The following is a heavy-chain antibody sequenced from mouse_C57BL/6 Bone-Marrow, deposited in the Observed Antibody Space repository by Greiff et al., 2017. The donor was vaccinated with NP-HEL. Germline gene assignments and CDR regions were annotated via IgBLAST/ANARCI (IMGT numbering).Heavy chain of an antibody. V-gene: IGHV5-4*01. J-gene: IGHJ1*03. CDR3: ARERGYGNYLYWYFDV. CDR1: GFTFSSYA. Sequence: EVKLQESGGGLVKPGGSLKLSCAASGFTFSSYAMSWVRQTPEKRLEWVATISDGGSYTYYPDNVKGRFTISRDNAKNNLYLQMSHLKSEDTAMYYCARERGYGNYLYWYFDVWGTGTTVTVSS. CDR2: ISDGGSYT. D-gene: IGHD2-1*01.